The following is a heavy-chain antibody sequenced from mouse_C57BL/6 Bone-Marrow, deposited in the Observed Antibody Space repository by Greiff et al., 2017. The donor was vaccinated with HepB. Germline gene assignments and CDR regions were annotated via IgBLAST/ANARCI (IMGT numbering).Heavy chain of an antibody. J-gene: IGHJ2*01. D-gene: IGHD2-5*01. CDR1: GYTFTSYW. Sequence: VQLQQPGAELVRPGSSVKLSCKASGYTFTSYWMHWVKQRPIQGLEWIGNIDPSDSETHYNQKFKDKATLTVDKSSSTAYMQLSSLTSEDSAVYYCARSDYSNSDYFDYWGQGTTLTVSS. CDR2: IDPSDSET. CDR3: ARSDYSNSDYFDY. V-gene: IGHV1-52*01.